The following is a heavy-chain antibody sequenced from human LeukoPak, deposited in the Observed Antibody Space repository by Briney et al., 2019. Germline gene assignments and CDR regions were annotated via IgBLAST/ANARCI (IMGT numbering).Heavy chain of an antibody. J-gene: IGHJ4*02. CDR2: ISAYNGNT. V-gene: IGHV1-18*01. CDR1: GYTFTSYG. CDR3: ARDPAVYDSSGYHPAGGFDY. D-gene: IGHD3-22*01. Sequence: ASVKVSCKASGYTFTSYGISWVRQAPGQGLEWMGWISAYNGNTNYAQKLQGRVTMTTDTSTSTAYMELSSLKSEDTAVYYCARDPAVYDSSGYHPAGGFDYWGQGTLVTVSS.